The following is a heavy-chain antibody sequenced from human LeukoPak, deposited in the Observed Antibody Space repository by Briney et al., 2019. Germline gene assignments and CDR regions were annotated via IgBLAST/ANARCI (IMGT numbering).Heavy chain of an antibody. J-gene: IGHJ4*02. CDR3: ARDWELNYFDN. Sequence: GGSLRLSCAASGFNTFTSYWMHWVRQAPGKGLVWVARVNGDGSSTSYAESVKGRFTISRDNAKKTLYLQMNSLRAEDTAVYYCARDWELNYFDNWGQGTLVTVSS. D-gene: IGHD1-26*01. CDR2: VNGDGSST. CDR1: GFNTFTSYW. V-gene: IGHV3-74*01.